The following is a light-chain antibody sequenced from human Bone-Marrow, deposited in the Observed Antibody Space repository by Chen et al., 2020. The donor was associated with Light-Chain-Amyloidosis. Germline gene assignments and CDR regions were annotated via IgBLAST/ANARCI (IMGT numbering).Light chain of an antibody. CDR3: QSVDSDGADRV. CDR1: ALPNQY. J-gene: IGLJ3*02. V-gene: IGLV3-25*03. CDR2: KDT. Sequence: YELTQAPSMSLFPGQTARITCSGYALPNQYVYWYQQKPGQAPVLIIYKDTERPSGIPERFSGSSAGTTVTLTISGVQAEDEADYYCQSVDSDGADRVFGGGTKLTV.